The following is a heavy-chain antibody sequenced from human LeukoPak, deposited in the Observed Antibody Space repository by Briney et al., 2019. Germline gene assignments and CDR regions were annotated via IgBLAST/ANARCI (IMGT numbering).Heavy chain of an antibody. V-gene: IGHV3-11*04. CDR1: GFTFSDNC. J-gene: IGHJ4*02. CDR2: ISSSGNTT. Sequence: PGGSLRLSCAASGFTFSDNCMSWIRQAPGKGLEWVSYISSSGNTTYNADSVKGRFSITRDNAKNSLYLQMNSLRAEDTAVYYCARDGGSAWFLDYWGQGTLVTVSS. D-gene: IGHD6-19*01. CDR3: ARDGGSAWFLDY.